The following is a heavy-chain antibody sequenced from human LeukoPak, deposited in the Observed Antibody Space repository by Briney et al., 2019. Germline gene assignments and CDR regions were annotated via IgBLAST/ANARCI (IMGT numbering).Heavy chain of an antibody. Sequence: SETLSLTCTVSGGSMSSSNYYWGWIRQPPGKGLEWIGSIYDSESTYYNPSLKSRVTISADTSKRPFSLKLSSVTATDTAVYYCARHSSMTTVVFYYWGPGTLVTVFS. D-gene: IGHD4-23*01. CDR3: ARHSSMTTVVFYY. J-gene: IGHJ4*02. CDR1: GGSMSSSNYY. CDR2: IYDSEST. V-gene: IGHV4-39*01.